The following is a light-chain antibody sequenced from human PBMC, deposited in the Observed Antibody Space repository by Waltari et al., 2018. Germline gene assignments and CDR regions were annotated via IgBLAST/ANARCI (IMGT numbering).Light chain of an antibody. CDR3: QQYYSTPLT. V-gene: IGKV4-1*01. CDR2: WAS. Sequence: DIVMTQSPDFLAVSLGERATLSCQSSQSRLYRFNNNNYLDWYQQKPGQPPKLLIYWASTLETGVPARFSGSGSGTDFTLTINNLQAADVAVYYCQQYYSTPLTFGGGTKVEIK. J-gene: IGKJ4*01. CDR1: QSRLYRFNNNNY.